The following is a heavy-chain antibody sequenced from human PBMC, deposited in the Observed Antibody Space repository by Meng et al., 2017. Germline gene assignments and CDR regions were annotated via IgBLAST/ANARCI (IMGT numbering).Heavy chain of an antibody. CDR1: GGSSSSYY. J-gene: IGHJ4*02. CDR3: ARGYDFWSGQYYFDY. Sequence: QVQLQESGPGLVKPSETLSLTCTVSGGSSSSYYWSWIRQPPGKGLEWIGYIYYSGSTNYNPSLKSRVTISVDTSKNQFSLKLSSVTAADTAVYYCARGYDFWSGQYYFDYWGQGTLVTVSS. D-gene: IGHD3-3*01. CDR2: IYYSGST. V-gene: IGHV4-59*01.